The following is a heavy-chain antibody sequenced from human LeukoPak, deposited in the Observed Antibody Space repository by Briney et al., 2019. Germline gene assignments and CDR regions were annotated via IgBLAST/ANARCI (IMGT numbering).Heavy chain of an antibody. D-gene: IGHD4-23*01. CDR2: IYAGDSKT. J-gene: IGHJ4*02. Sequence: GESLKISCKGSGYRFSNHWIGWVRQMPGKGLEWMGVIYAGDSKTRYSPSFQGQVTMSVDKSISTAYLQWSSLKASDTAMYYCARHGGGGSGNSGNDYWGQGTLVTVSS. CDR1: GYRFSNHW. CDR3: ARHGGGGSGNSGNDY. V-gene: IGHV5-51*01.